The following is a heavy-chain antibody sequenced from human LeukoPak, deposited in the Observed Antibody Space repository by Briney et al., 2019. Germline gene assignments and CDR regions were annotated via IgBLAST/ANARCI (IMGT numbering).Heavy chain of an antibody. CDR2: INHSGST. D-gene: IGHD2-2*01. CDR1: GGSFSGYY. J-gene: IGHJ4*02. CDR3: ARAPMPRPGYYFDY. V-gene: IGHV4-34*01. Sequence: SETLSLTCTVSGGSFSGYYWSWIRQPPGKGLEWIGEINHSGSTNYNPSLKSRVTISVDTSKNQFSLKLSSVTAADTAVYYCARAPMPRPGYYFDYWGQGTLVTVSS.